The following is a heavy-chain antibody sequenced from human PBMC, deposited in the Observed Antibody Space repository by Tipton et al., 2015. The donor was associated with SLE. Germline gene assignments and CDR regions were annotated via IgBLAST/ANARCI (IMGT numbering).Heavy chain of an antibody. V-gene: IGHV4-39*07. CDR1: GGPISSSGYY. J-gene: IGHJ4*02. D-gene: IGHD3-3*01. CDR3: ARSPRGGGYYPYYFDY. Sequence: TLSLTCTVSGGPISSSGYYWGWIRRPPGKGLEWIGSTNYDSGSTHYNPSLMSRVTISVDTSKNQLSLKLRSVTAADTAVYYCARSPRGGGYYPYYFDYWGQGTLVTVSS. CDR2: TNYDSGST.